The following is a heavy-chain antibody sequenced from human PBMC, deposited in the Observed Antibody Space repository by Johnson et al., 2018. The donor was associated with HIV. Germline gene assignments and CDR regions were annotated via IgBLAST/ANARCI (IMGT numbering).Heavy chain of an antibody. J-gene: IGHJ3*02. CDR2: ISGSGGST. V-gene: IGHV3-23*04. CDR3: AKHRGVVEWLGAFDI. CDR1: GFTFSSYA. D-gene: IGHD3-3*01. Sequence: VQLVESGGGVVQPGRSLRLSCAASGFTFSSYAMSWVRQAPGKGLEWVSAISGSGGSTYYAASVKGRFTITRDNSKNTLYLQMNSLRAEDTAVYSCAKHRGVVEWLGAFDIWGQGTMVTVSS.